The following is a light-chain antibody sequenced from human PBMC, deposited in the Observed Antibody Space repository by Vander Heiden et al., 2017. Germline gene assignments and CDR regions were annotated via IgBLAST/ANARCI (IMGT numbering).Light chain of an antibody. CDR3: QQHSNRPPLT. Sequence: IVLTQSPATLSLSPGERASQSVSSYLAWYQQKPGQAPRLLIYDASNRATGIPARFSGSGSGTAYTPTISSLEPEDFAVYYCQQHSNRPPLTFGEGTKVEIK. CDR2: DAS. CDR1: QSVSSY. V-gene: IGKV3-11*01. J-gene: IGKJ4*01.